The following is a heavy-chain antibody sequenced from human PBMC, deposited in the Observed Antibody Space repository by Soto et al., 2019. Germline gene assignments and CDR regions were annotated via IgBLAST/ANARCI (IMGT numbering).Heavy chain of an antibody. V-gene: IGHV4-31*03. CDR1: GASISSGGIF. Sequence: PSETLSLTCTVSGASISSGGIFWSWIRQHPGKGLEWIGDIYYSGRTYYNPSLKGRLTMSVDMSENQFSLKLTSVTAADTAVYYCVRNLNGYNRFDHWGQGTLVTVSS. CDR2: IYYSGRT. D-gene: IGHD5-12*01. CDR3: VRNLNGYNRFDH. J-gene: IGHJ4*02.